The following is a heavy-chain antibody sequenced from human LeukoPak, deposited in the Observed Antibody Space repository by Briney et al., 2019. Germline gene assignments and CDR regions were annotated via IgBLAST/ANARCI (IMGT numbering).Heavy chain of an antibody. CDR2: INAGNGNT. V-gene: IGHV1-3*01. CDR1: GYTFTSYA. Sequence: GASVKVSCKASGYTFTSYAMHWVRQAPGQRLEWMGWINAGNGNTKYSQKFQGRVTITRDTSASTAYMELSSLRSEDTAVYYCARENGDGYNRYYYYGMDVWGQGTTVTVSS. CDR3: ARENGDGYNRYYYYGMDV. J-gene: IGHJ6*02. D-gene: IGHD5-24*01.